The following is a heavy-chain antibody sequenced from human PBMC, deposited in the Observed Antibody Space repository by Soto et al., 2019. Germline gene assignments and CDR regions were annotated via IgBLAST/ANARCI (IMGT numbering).Heavy chain of an antibody. D-gene: IGHD6-19*01. Sequence: QVQMVESGGGVVQPGRSLRLSCAASGFTFSSYAMHWVRQAPGKGLEWVAVISYDGSNKYYADSVKGRFTISRDNSKNTLYLQMNSLRAEDTAVYYCARVDIAVAGGAYYFDYWGQGTLVTVSS. V-gene: IGHV3-30-3*01. CDR1: GFTFSSYA. CDR3: ARVDIAVAGGAYYFDY. CDR2: ISYDGSNK. J-gene: IGHJ4*02.